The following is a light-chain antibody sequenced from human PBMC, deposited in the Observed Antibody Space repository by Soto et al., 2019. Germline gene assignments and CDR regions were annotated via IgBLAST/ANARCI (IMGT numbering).Light chain of an antibody. V-gene: IGKV3-20*01. J-gene: IGKJ3*01. CDR3: QQYGSAPLT. CDR1: QSVSGSY. CDR2: GAS. Sequence: EIVLTQSPGTLSLSPGERATLSCRASQSVSGSYLAWYQQKPGQAPRLLIYGASSRAAGVPDRFSGSGSGTDFPLTISRLEPEDFAVYYCQQYGSAPLTFGPGTKVDIK.